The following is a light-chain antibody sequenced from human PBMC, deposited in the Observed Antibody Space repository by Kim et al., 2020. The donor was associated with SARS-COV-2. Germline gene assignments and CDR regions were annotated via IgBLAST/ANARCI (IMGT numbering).Light chain of an antibody. CDR1: SSNIGRNT. V-gene: IGLV1-44*01. Sequence: QSVLTQPPSASGTPGQRVTISCSGSSSNIGRNTVNWYHQFPGTAPKLLIYSNNQRPSGVPGRFSGSKSGTSASLAISGLQSEDEADFYCAAWDDSLNGPVFGGGTKLTVL. CDR2: SNN. J-gene: IGLJ3*02. CDR3: AAWDDSLNGPV.